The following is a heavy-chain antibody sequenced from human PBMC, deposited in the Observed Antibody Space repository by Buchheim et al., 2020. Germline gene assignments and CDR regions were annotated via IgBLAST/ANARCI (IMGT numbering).Heavy chain of an antibody. CDR3: AKDKSSGWPKPHYYYYGLDV. J-gene: IGHJ6*02. CDR2: ISASGGST. D-gene: IGHD6-19*01. V-gene: IGHV3-23*01. CDR1: GFTFDNHA. Sequence: DVQLLQSGGESVQPGGSLRLSCAASGFTFDNHAMSWVRQAPGKGLEWVSGISASGGSTYYANSVKGRFTISRDNSRNTFYLHLSSLRADDTAIYYCAKDKSSGWPKPHYYYYGLDVWGHGT.